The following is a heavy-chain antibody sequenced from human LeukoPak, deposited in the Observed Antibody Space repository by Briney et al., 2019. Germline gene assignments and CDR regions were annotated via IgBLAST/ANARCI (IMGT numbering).Heavy chain of an antibody. CDR3: AREEGAPIAAANI. D-gene: IGHD6-13*01. CDR1: GYAFTSYY. Sequence: ASVKASCKASGYAFTSYYVHWVRQASGQGLEWMGIINPSGDSTSYAQKFQGRVTMTRDTSTSTVYMELSSLRSEDTAVYYCAREEGAPIAAANIWGLGTMVTVSS. J-gene: IGHJ3*02. CDR2: INPSGDST. V-gene: IGHV1-46*01.